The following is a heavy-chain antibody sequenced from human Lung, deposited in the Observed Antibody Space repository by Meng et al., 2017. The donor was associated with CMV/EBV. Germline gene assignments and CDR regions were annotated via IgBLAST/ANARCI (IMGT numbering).Heavy chain of an antibody. CDR1: GGSISSYY. V-gene: IGHV4-59*01. D-gene: IGHD3-10*01. Sequence: QVQLQESGPGLVKPSETLSLTCTVSGGSISSYYWSWIRQPPGKGLEWIGYIYYSGSTNYNPSLKSRVTISVDTSKNQFPLKLSSVTAADTAVYYCAREEGIGGFDPWGQGTLVTVSS. CDR2: IYYSGST. J-gene: IGHJ5*02. CDR3: AREEGIGGFDP.